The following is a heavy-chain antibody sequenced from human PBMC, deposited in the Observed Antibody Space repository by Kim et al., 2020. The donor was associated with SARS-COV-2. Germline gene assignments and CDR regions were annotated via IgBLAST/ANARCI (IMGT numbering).Heavy chain of an antibody. J-gene: IGHJ5*02. D-gene: IGHD3-9*01. V-gene: IGHV4-59*11. CDR2: IYYSGST. CDR1: GGSISSHY. Sequence: SETLSLTCTVSGGSISSHYWSWIRQPPGKGLEWIGYIYYSGSTNYNPSLESRVTISIDTSKNQFSLKLSSVTAADTAVYYCARAVILTGFTTLMGFDPWG. CDR3: ARAVILTGFTTLMGFDP.